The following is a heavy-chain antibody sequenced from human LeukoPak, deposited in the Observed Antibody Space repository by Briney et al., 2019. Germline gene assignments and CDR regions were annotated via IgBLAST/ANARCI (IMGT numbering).Heavy chain of an antibody. CDR1: GGSISSSSYY. V-gene: IGHV4-39*01. D-gene: IGHD3-22*01. CDR3: ASDYYYDSSGYDAFDI. J-gene: IGHJ3*02. CDR2: THYSGST. Sequence: SETLSLTCSVSGGSISSSSYYWGWIRQPPGKGLEWIGSTHYSGSTYYNPSLKSRVTISVGTSKNQFSLKMRSMTAADTAVYYCASDYYYDSSGYDAFDIWGQGTMVTVSS.